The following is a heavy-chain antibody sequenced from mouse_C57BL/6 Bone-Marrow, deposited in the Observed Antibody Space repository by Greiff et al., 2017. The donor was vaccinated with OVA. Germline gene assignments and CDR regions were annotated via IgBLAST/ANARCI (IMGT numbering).Heavy chain of an antibody. V-gene: IGHV6-3*01. D-gene: IGHD1-1*01. J-gene: IGHJ3*01. CDR3: TEGYYGSSYAWFAY. CDR1: GFTFSNYW. Sequence: EVKLMESGGGLVQPGGSMKLSCVASGFTFSNYWMNWVRQSPEKGLEWVAQIRLKSDNYATHYAESVKGRFTISRDDSKSSVYLQMNNLRAEDTGIYYCTEGYYGSSYAWFAYWGQGTLVTVSA. CDR2: IRLKSDNYAT.